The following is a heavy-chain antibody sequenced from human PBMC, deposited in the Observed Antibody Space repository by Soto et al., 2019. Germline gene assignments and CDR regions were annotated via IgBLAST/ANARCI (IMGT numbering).Heavy chain of an antibody. CDR2: INPSGGST. CDR3: ARGDYDFWSGYYVYYYYGMDV. Sequence: ASVKVSCKASGYTFTSYYMHWVRQAPGRGLEWMGIINPSGGSTSYAQEFQGRVTMTRDTSTSTVYMELSSLRSEDTAVYYCARGDYDFWSGYYVYYYYGMDVWGQGTTVTVSS. D-gene: IGHD3-3*01. CDR1: GYTFTSYY. J-gene: IGHJ6*02. V-gene: IGHV1-46*01.